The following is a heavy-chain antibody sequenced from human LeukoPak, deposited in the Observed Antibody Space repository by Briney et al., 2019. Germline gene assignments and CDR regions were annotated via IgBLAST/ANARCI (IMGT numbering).Heavy chain of an antibody. J-gene: IGHJ5*02. V-gene: IGHV1-3*04. CDR3: ARDHVVGLAPFDP. D-gene: IGHD2-15*01. CDR1: GYTFTDYA. CDR2: INTGKGNT. Sequence: APVKVSCTASGYTFTDYAMHWVRQAPGERLEWMGWINTGKGNTKYSQKFQGRVTITMDTSASTAYMELSSLRSEDTAVYYCARDHVVGLAPFDPWGQGTLVTVSS.